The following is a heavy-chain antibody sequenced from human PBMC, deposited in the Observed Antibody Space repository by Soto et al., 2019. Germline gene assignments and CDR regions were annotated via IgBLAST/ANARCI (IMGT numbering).Heavy chain of an antibody. J-gene: IGHJ6*02. CDR3: ARSYIAVAGYYYGMDV. D-gene: IGHD6-19*01. V-gene: IGHV1-2*04. Sequence: ASVKVSCKASGYTFTGYYMHWVRQAPGQGLEWMGWINPNSGGTNYAQKFQGWVTMTRDTSISTAYMELSRLRSDDTAVYYCARSYIAVAGYYYGMDVWGQGTTVTVSS. CDR1: GYTFTGYY. CDR2: INPNSGGT.